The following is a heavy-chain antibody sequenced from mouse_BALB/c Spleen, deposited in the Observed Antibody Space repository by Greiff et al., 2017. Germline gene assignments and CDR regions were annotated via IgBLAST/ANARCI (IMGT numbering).Heavy chain of an antibody. J-gene: IGHJ3*01. V-gene: IGHV5-6*01. D-gene: IGHD4-1*01. CDR3: ARQVPGTWFAY. CDR1: GFTFSSYG. CDR2: ISSGGSYT. Sequence: EVQRVESGGDLVKPGGSLKLSCAASGFTFSSYGMSWVRQTPDKRLEWVATISSGGSYTYYPDSVKGRFTISRDNAKNTLYLQMSSLKSEDTAMYYCARQVPGTWFAYWGQGTLVTVSA.